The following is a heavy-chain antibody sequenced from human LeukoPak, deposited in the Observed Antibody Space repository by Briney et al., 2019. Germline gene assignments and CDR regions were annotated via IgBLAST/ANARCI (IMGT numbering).Heavy chain of an antibody. CDR2: ISYDGSNK. CDR3: ARGEGSGSDDYYYGMDV. D-gene: IGHD5-12*01. V-gene: IGHV3-30*04. Sequence: PGGSLRLSCAASGFTFSSYAMHWVRQAPGKGLEWVAVISYDGSNKYYADSVKGRFTISRDNSKNTLYLQMNSLRAEDTAVYYCARGEGSGSDDYYYGMDVWGQGTTVTVS. CDR1: GFTFSSYA. J-gene: IGHJ6*02.